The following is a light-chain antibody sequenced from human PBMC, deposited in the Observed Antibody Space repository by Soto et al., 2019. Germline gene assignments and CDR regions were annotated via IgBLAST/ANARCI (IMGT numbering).Light chain of an antibody. CDR2: DAS. CDR3: EQYGSTPLT. J-gene: IGKJ4*01. V-gene: IGKV3-20*01. CDR1: QSVANNY. Sequence: EIVLTQSPGTLSLSPGERATLSCRASQSVANNYLAWYQQKPGQAPRFLMYDASSRATGIPDRFSGSGSGTDFTLTISRLDPEDFAVYYCEQYGSTPLTFGGGTK.